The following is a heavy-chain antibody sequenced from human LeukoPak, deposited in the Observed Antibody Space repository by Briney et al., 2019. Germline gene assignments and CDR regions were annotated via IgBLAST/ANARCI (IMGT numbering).Heavy chain of an antibody. Sequence: GGSVRLSCAASGLTFRGSAMHWVRQASGKGREWVGRIRSKANSYATAYAASVKGRITSSRDESKNTANVQMNSLKSEDTAVYYCTRSGEVYDFWSGYYDAFDIWGQGTMVTVSS. CDR2: IRSKANSYAT. CDR1: GLTFRGSA. D-gene: IGHD3-3*01. J-gene: IGHJ3*02. CDR3: TRSGEVYDFWSGYYDAFDI. V-gene: IGHV3-73*01.